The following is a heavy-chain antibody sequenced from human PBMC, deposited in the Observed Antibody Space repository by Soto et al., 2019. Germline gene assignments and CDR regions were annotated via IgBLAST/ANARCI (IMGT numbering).Heavy chain of an antibody. J-gene: IGHJ6*02. D-gene: IGHD3-10*01. V-gene: IGHV3-30-3*01. CDR1: GFTFSSYA. CDR2: ISYDGSNK. CDR3: ARDQGSGSGSTSWYYYGMDV. Sequence: GGSLRLSCAASGFTFSSYAMHWVRQAPGKGLEWVAVISYDGSNKYYADSVKGRFTISRDNSKNTLYLQMNSLRAEDTAVYYCARDQGSGSGSTSWYYYGMDVWGQGTTVTVSS.